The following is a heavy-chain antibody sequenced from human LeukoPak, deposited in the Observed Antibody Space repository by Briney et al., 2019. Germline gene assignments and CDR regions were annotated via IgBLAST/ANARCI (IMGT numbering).Heavy chain of an antibody. CDR2: ISGSSSYT. CDR3: ARDTRSLAAPGLDY. D-gene: IGHD6-13*01. V-gene: IGHV3-11*05. J-gene: IGHJ4*02. Sequence: GGSLRLSCAASGFTFRDSYMSWIRQAPGTDLEWLSYISGSSSYTHYADSVRGRFIISRDNAKNSLYLQMNSLRVEDTAVYYCARDTRSLAAPGLDYWGQGTLVTVSS. CDR1: GFTFRDSY.